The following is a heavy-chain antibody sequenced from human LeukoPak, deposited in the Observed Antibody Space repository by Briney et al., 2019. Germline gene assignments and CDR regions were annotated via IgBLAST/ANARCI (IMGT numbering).Heavy chain of an antibody. CDR1: GFTFSSYA. CDR3: GKDDGSGYYSGAFDI. D-gene: IGHD3-22*01. CDR2: ISGSGGST. Sequence: GGSLRLSCAASGFTFSSYAMSWVRQAPGRGLEWVSAISGSGGSTYYADSVKGRFTISRDNSKNTLYLQMNSLRAEDMAVYYCGKDDGSGYYSGAFDIWGQGTMVTVSS. J-gene: IGHJ3*02. V-gene: IGHV3-23*01.